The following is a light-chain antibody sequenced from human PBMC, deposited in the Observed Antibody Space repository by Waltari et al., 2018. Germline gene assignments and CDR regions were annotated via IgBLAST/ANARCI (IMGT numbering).Light chain of an antibody. CDR3: QQYDNFPFT. V-gene: IGKV1-33*01. J-gene: IGKJ2*01. Sequence: DIQMTQSPSSLSASAVDRVTITCQASQDIGNFLNWYQQKPGRAPNLLIYDASNLETGVPSRFSGSGSGTHFTFTITSLQSEDIATYYCQQYDNFPFTFGQGTKVEIK. CDR2: DAS. CDR1: QDIGNF.